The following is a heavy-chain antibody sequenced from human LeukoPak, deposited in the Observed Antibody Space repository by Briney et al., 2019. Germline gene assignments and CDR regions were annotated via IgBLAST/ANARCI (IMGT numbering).Heavy chain of an antibody. D-gene: IGHD6-6*01. CDR3: ARGPNSNWSGLDF. J-gene: IGHJ4*02. Sequence: GGSLRLSCTASGFSFSGHWMHWARQLPGKGLVWVSRISPTGSTTSYADSVKGRFTVSRDNAKNTLYLQVNNLRAEDTAVYYCARGPNSNWSGLDFWGQGTLLTSPQ. CDR2: ISPTGSTT. CDR1: GFSFSGHW. V-gene: IGHV3-74*01.